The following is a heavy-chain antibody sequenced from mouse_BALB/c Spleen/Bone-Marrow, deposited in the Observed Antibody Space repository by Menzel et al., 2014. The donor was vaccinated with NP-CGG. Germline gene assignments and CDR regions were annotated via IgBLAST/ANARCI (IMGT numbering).Heavy chain of an antibody. V-gene: IGHV5-17*02. J-gene: IGHJ1*01. Sequence: EVMLVESGGGLVQPGGSRKLSCAASGFTFSSFGMHWVRQAPERGLEWVAYISSGSTSIFYSDTVRGRFTISRDNPKNPQFLQMANLTSEDSAMCYCARGRNWDDFDVWGARSTVPSSS. CDR1: GFTFSSFG. D-gene: IGHD4-1*01. CDR3: ARGRNWDDFDV. CDR2: ISSGSTSI.